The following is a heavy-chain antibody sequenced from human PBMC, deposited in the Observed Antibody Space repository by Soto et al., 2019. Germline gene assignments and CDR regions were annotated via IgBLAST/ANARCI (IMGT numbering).Heavy chain of an antibody. Sequence: PGESLKISCKGSGYNFAGYWIAWVRQMPGKGLELMGIIYPSDSDTRYRPSFQGQVTISADKSISSAYLQWSSLRASDTAMYYCARGGVSTRTFDHWGQGTLVTVSS. CDR3: ARGGVSTRTFDH. D-gene: IGHD3-3*01. CDR2: IYPSDSDT. V-gene: IGHV5-51*01. J-gene: IGHJ4*02. CDR1: GYNFAGYW.